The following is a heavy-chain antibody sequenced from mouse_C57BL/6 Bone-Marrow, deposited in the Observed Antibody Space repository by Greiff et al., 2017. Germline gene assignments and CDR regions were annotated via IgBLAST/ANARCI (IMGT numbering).Heavy chain of an antibody. CDR2: IYPGDGDT. CDR1: GYAFSSSW. J-gene: IGHJ4*01. D-gene: IGHD1-1*01. Sequence: VQLQQSGPELVKPGASVKISCKASGYAFSSSWMNWVKQRPGKGLEWIGRIYPGDGDTNSNGKFKGKATLTADKSSSTAYMQLSSLTSEDSAVYFCARSYYYGSSYQSAMDYWGQGTSVTVSS. CDR3: ARSYYYGSSYQSAMDY. V-gene: IGHV1-82*01.